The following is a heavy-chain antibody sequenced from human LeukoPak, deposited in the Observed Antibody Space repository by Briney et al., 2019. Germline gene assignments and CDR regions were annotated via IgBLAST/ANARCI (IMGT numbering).Heavy chain of an antibody. CDR2: ISGSGGST. CDR1: GFIFSSYA. Sequence: GGSLRLSCAASGFIFSSYAMSWVRQAPGKGLEWVSAISGSGGSTYYADSVKGRFTISRDNSKNTLYLQMNSLRAEDTAVYYCAKDNYGDYVMGTWGQGTLVTVSS. CDR3: AKDNYGDYVMGT. V-gene: IGHV3-23*01. D-gene: IGHD4-17*01. J-gene: IGHJ5*02.